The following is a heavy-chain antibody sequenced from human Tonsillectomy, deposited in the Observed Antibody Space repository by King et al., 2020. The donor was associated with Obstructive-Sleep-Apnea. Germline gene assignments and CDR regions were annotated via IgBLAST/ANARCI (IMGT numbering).Heavy chain of an antibody. J-gene: IGHJ4*02. CDR3: ARDSAH. D-gene: IGHD1-26*01. V-gene: IGHV3-48*04. Sequence: VQLVESGGGLVQPGGSLRLSCAASGVTFSNYSMNWVRQAPGKGLEWVSYIGSSSGTIYYADSVKGRFTISRDNAKNSLYLQMNSLRAEDTAVYYCARDSAHWGQGTLVTVSS. CDR2: IGSSSGTI. CDR1: GVTFSNYS.